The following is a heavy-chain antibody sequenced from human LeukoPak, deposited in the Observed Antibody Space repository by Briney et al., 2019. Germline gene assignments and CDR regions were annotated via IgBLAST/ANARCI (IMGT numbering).Heavy chain of an antibody. J-gene: IGHJ4*02. D-gene: IGHD3-22*01. CDR3: AKGDDYYDNNPDY. V-gene: IGHV3-23*01. Sequence: GRSLRLSCAASGFTFSSYAMSWVRQAPGKGLEWVSGISGSASATYHADSVKGRFTISRDNVKSTLYLQMNSLRAEDTAVYYCAKGDDYYDNNPDYWGQGTLVTVSS. CDR2: ISGSASAT. CDR1: GFTFSSYA.